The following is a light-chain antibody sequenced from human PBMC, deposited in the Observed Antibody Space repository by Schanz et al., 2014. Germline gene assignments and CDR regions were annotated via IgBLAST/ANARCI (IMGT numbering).Light chain of an antibody. CDR1: QRVNTNF. CDR3: QQYGSSPRT. V-gene: IGKV3-20*01. CDR2: DAS. Sequence: EIVLTQSPGALSLSPGERATFSCRASQRVNTNFLAWYQQKPGQAPRLLIYDASNRATGIPARFSGSGSGTDFTLTIRSLEPEDFAVYYCQQYGSSPRTFGQGTRLEIK. J-gene: IGKJ5*01.